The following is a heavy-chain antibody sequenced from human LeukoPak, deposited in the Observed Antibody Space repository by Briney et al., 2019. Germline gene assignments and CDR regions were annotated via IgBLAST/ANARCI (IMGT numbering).Heavy chain of an antibody. CDR3: ARGRLAWLHRYGMDV. Sequence: ASVKVSCKASGYTFTSYGISWVRQAPGQGLEWMGWMNPNSGNTGYAQKFQGRVTMTRNTSISTAYMELSSLRSEDTAVYYCARGRLAWLHRYGMDVWGQGTTVTVSS. J-gene: IGHJ6*02. V-gene: IGHV1-8*02. CDR1: GYTFTSYG. D-gene: IGHD5-12*01. CDR2: MNPNSGNT.